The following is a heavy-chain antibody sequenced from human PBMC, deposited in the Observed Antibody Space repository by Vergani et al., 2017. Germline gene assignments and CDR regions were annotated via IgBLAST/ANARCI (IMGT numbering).Heavy chain of an antibody. Sequence: QVQLQASGPGRVKPSQTLSLTCTMSGGSISAGYYFWSWIRQPAGKGLEWLGHISASGNASHSPSLKTRVSMSVDTSKNQFSLTVTSVTAADTAIYFRARDPLYSTTWPFLLLDMDVWGQGTTVTVSS. D-gene: IGHD6-13*01. CDR3: ARDPLYSTTWPFLLLDMDV. CDR2: ISASGNA. V-gene: IGHV4-61*02. CDR1: GGSISAGYYF. J-gene: IGHJ6*02.